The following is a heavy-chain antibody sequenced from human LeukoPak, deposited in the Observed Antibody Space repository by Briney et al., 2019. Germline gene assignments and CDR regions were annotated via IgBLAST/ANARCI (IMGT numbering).Heavy chain of an antibody. CDR2: ISSNGGST. CDR3: ARGGSGSYSFDY. V-gene: IGHV3-64*01. Sequence: GGSLRLSCAASGFTFSSYAMHWVRQAPGKGLEYVSAISSNGGSTYYANSVKGRFTISRDNSKNTLYLQMGSLRAEDMAVYYCARGGSGSYSFDYWGQGTLVTVSS. CDR1: GFTFSSYA. D-gene: IGHD1-26*01. J-gene: IGHJ4*02.